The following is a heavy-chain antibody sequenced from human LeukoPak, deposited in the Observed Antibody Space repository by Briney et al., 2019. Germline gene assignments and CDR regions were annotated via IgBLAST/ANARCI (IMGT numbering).Heavy chain of an antibody. D-gene: IGHD6-6*01. CDR3: ARHTYARPFDF. V-gene: IGHV4-59*08. CDR2: VYYSGDT. J-gene: IGHJ4*02. Sequence: SETLSLTCTVSGGSISGPYWSWIRQPPGKGLEWIAYVYYSGDTNYNPSLKSRAAISLDTSKNQFSLTVTSVTAADTAIYYCARHTYARPFDFWGQGTLVTVSP. CDR1: GGSISGPY.